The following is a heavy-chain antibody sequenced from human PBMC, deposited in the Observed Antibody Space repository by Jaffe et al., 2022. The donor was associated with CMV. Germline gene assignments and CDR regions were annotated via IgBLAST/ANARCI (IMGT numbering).Heavy chain of an antibody. CDR2: ISSSSSTI. D-gene: IGHD2-15*01. Sequence: EVQLVESGGGLVQPGGSLRLSCAASGFTFSSYSMNWVRQAPGKGLEWVSYISSSSSTIYYADSVKGRFTISRDNAKNSLYLQMNSLRDEDTAVYYCARDHMSPWSVVAAPADYWGQGTLVTVSS. CDR3: ARDHMSPWSVVAAPADY. J-gene: IGHJ4*02. V-gene: IGHV3-48*02. CDR1: GFTFSSYS.